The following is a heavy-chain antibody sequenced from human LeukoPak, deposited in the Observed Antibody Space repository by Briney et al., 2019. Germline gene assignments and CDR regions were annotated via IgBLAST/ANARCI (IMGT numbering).Heavy chain of an antibody. CDR2: IYYSGSA. CDR3: ARAGGVKTAALDLDY. Sequence: SETLSLTCTVSGGSISDYSWSWVRQPPGKGLEWIGNIYYSGSANHNPSLKSRVTISRDTSKNQFSLKLTSVTAADTAVYYCARAGGVKTAALDLDYWGQGTLVTVSS. D-gene: IGHD6-25*01. J-gene: IGHJ4*02. V-gene: IGHV4-59*01. CDR1: GGSISDYS.